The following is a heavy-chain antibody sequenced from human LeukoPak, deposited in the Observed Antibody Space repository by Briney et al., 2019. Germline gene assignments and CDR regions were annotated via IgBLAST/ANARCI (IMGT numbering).Heavy chain of an antibody. D-gene: IGHD3-10*01. CDR3: ARDPHVGYYGSGSSNWFDP. CDR1: GYTFTSYG. CDR2: ISAYNGNT. V-gene: IGHV1-18*01. Sequence: ASVKVSCKASGYTFTSYGISWVRQAPGQGLEWMGWISAYNGNTNYAQKLQGRVTMTTDTSTSTAYMELRSLRSDDTAVYYCARDPHVGYYGSGSSNWFDPWGQGTLVTVSS. J-gene: IGHJ5*02.